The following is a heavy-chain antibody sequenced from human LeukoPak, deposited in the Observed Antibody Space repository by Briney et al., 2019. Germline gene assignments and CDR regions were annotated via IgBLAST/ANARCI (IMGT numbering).Heavy chain of an antibody. V-gene: IGHV4-30-4*01. J-gene: IGHJ4*02. CDR3: GRGTFDYDSSVAY. Sequence: LSXTXTVSGDSNSSXXYYWNWIXXPXXMGLEWIGYIHYSGNTYYNPSLKSRVSISVDTSMNQFSLKLSPVTAADTAVYYCGRGTFDYDSSVAYWGRGTLVTVSS. CDR2: IHYSGNT. D-gene: IGHD3-22*01. CDR1: GDSNSSXXYY.